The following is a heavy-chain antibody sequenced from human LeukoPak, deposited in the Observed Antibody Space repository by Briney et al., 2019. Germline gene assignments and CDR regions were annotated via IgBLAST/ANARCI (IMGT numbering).Heavy chain of an antibody. Sequence: GGSLRLSCAASGFTFDDYGMSWVRQAPGKGLEWVSSINWNGGSTGYTDSVKGRFTFSRDNAKNSLYLQMNSLRAEDTALYYCATYLRSGPIDSWGQGTLVTVSS. CDR3: ATYLRSGPIDS. CDR1: GFTFDDYG. V-gene: IGHV3-20*04. J-gene: IGHJ4*02. D-gene: IGHD2/OR15-2a*01. CDR2: INWNGGST.